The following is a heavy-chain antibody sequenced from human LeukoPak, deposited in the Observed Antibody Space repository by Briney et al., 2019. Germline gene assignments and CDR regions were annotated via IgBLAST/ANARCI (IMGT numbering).Heavy chain of an antibody. CDR2: IYTSGST. CDR3: ARTLDSFNWFDP. D-gene: IGHD3-22*01. Sequence: KPSETLSLTCTVSGGSISSSSYYWGWIRQPPGKGLEWIGRIYTSGSTNYNPSLKSRVTMSIDTSKNQFSLRLCSVTAADTAVYYCARTLDSFNWFDPWGQGTLVTVSS. J-gene: IGHJ5*02. CDR1: GGSISSSSYY. V-gene: IGHV4-39*07.